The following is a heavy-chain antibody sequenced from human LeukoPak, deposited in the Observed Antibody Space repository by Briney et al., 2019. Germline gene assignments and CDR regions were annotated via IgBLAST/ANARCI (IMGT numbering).Heavy chain of an antibody. CDR3: AKGAASRGYTYVAN. Sequence: GGSLRLSCAASAFTFRPYAMIWVRQAPGKGLEWVSTVSGSGGSTYYADSVKGRFTISRDNSNNTLYLEMNSLRAEDTAVYYCAKGAASRGYTYVANLGQGTLVTVSS. J-gene: IGHJ4*02. V-gene: IGHV3-23*01. D-gene: IGHD5-18*01. CDR1: AFTFRPYA. CDR2: VSGSGGST.